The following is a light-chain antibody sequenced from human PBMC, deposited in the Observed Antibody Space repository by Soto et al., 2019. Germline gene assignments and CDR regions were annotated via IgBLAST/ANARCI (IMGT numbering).Light chain of an antibody. CDR2: AAS. CDR1: QGISSY. V-gene: IGKV1-9*01. J-gene: IGKJ4*01. CDR3: QQYNHWPRMIS. Sequence: DIQLTQSPSFLSASVGDRVTITCRASQGISSYLSWYQQKPGKAPKILIYAASTLQTGVPSRFSGSGSGTDFTLTISSLQPEDFATYYCQQYNHWPRMISFGGGTKVDIK.